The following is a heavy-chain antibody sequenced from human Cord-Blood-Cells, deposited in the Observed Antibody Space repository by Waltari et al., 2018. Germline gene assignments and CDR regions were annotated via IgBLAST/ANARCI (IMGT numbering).Heavy chain of an antibody. CDR3: ARHVYDFWSGYYFDY. V-gene: IGHV4-39*01. Sequence: QLQLQESGPGLVKPSEPLSLTCTVSGGSMSSSSYYWGWIRQPPGKGLEWIGSIYYSGSTYYNPSLKSRVTISVDTSKNQVSLKLSSVTAADTAVYYCARHVYDFWSGYYFDYWGQGTLVTVSS. J-gene: IGHJ4*02. D-gene: IGHD3-3*01. CDR1: GGSMSSSSYY. CDR2: IYYSGST.